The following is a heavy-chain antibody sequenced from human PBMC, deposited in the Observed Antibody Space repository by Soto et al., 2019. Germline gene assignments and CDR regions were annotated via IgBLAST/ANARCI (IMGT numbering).Heavy chain of an antibody. J-gene: IGHJ5*02. D-gene: IGHD3-10*01. CDR1: GFSLSTSGVG. Sequence: QITLKESGPTLVKPTQTLTLTCTFSGFSLSTSGVGVGWIRQPPGKALEWLALIYWDDDKRYSPSLKSRLTITKDTSKNQVVLTMTNMDPVYTATYYCPHSKSGELMPRNWFDPWGQGSLVTVSS. V-gene: IGHV2-5*02. CDR3: PHSKSGELMPRNWFDP. CDR2: IYWDDDK.